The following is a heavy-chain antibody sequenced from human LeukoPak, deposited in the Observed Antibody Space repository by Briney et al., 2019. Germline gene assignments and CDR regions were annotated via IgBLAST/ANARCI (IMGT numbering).Heavy chain of an antibody. J-gene: IGHJ4*02. CDR3: VTLWSASYVY. CDR1: GFTFSSYD. V-gene: IGHV3-13*01. D-gene: IGHD3-3*01. Sequence: GGSLRLSCAASGFTFSSYDMHWVRQASGKSLEWVSAIGTASDTYYAASVKGRFTISRENAKSSLYLHMNSLRVGDTAVYYCVTLWSASYVYWGQGALVTASS. CDR2: IGTASDT.